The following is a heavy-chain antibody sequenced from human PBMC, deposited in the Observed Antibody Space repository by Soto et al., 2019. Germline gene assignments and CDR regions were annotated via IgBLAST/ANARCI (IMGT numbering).Heavy chain of an antibody. CDR2: IKGNGGNT. V-gene: IGHV3-23*01. J-gene: IGHJ4*02. CDR1: GFTFSSYV. Sequence: GGSLRLSCAASGFTFSSYVMSSVRQAPGKGLEWVSNIKGNGGNTYYADSVKGRFTISRDNSKNTLYLQMNSLRAEDTAVYYCAKDGVFSGYCSGGSCPRTYFDYWGQGTLVTVSS. D-gene: IGHD2-15*01. CDR3: AKDGVFSGYCSGGSCPRTYFDY.